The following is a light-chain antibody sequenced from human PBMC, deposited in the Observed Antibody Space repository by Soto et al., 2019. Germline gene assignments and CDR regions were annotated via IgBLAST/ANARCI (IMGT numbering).Light chain of an antibody. J-gene: IGKJ2*01. CDR2: KAS. CDR3: QQYNSYPYP. CDR1: QSISSW. Sequence: DIQMTQSPSTLSASVGDRVTITCRASQSISSWLAWYQQKPGKAPKLLIYKASSLESGVPSRFSGSGSGTEFTRTISSLQPDDFATYYFQQYNSYPYPFGQGTKLEIK. V-gene: IGKV1-5*03.